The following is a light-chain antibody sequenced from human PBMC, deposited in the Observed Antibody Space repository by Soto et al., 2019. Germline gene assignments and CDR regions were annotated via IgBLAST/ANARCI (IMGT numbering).Light chain of an antibody. CDR3: QQYNTYS. V-gene: IGKV1-5*03. Sequence: DIQMTQSPSTLSASVGDRVSITCRASQSLNSWLAWYQQKPGKAPKLLIYTTSTLESGVPSRFSGSGSGTEFTLTISNLHPDDFATYYCQQYNTYSFVQGTKLEIK. CDR1: QSLNSW. CDR2: TTS. J-gene: IGKJ2*01.